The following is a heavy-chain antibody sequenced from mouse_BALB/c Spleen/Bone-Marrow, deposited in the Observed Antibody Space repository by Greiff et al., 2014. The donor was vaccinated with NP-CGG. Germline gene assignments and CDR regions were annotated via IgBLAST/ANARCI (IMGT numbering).Heavy chain of an antibody. CDR2: ISPTTGYT. J-gene: IGHJ4*01. D-gene: IGHD1-1*01. CDR1: GYTFSSYW. Sequence: VQLQQSGAELAKPGASVKMSCKASGYTFSSYWMHWVKQRPGQGLEWIGYISPTTGYTEYSQKFKDKATLTADKSSSTAYMQLSSLTSEDSAVYYCARYGNFLAMDYWGQGTSVTASS. CDR3: ARYGNFLAMDY. V-gene: IGHV1-7*01.